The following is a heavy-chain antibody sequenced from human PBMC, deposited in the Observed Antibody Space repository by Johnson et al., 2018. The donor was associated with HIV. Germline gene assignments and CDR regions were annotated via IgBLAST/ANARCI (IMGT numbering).Heavy chain of an antibody. Sequence: QVQLVESGGGVVQPGRSLRLSCAASGFTFSSYTMYWVRQAPGKGLEWVAVISYDGSNEYYADSVKGRFTISRDSSKNTLYLQVNSLRAEDTAVYYCARGSRYTHDNDDVYLLHAFDIWGQGTMVTVSS. CDR3: ARGSRYTHDNDDVYLLHAFDI. V-gene: IGHV3-30*04. CDR1: GFTFSSYT. J-gene: IGHJ3*02. CDR2: ISYDGSNE. D-gene: IGHD3-16*01.